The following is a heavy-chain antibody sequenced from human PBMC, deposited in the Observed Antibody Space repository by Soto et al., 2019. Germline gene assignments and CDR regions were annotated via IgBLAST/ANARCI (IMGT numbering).Heavy chain of an antibody. D-gene: IGHD3-3*01. CDR2: MNPNSGNT. Sequence: ASVKVSCKASGYTFTSYDINWVRQATGQGLEWMGWMNPNSGNTGYAQKFQGRVTMTRNTSISTAYMELSSLRSEDTAVYYCARSPVEYYDFWSGYIPKIMDVWGKGTTV. J-gene: IGHJ6*03. V-gene: IGHV1-8*01. CDR1: GYTFTSYD. CDR3: ARSPVEYYDFWSGYIPKIMDV.